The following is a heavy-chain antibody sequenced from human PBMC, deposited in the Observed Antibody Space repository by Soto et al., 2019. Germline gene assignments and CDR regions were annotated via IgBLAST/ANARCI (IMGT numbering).Heavy chain of an antibody. Sequence: EVQLVESGGGLIQPGGSLRLACVASGFTFSGDWMHWVRQVPGKGLVWVSRISPDGTTTYYADSVKGRFTISRDNAKNTLYLQMYGLRADDTAVYYCSRGRSPYYGYFDPWGPGTLVTVSS. CDR2: ISPDGTTT. CDR1: GFTFSGDW. CDR3: SRGRSPYYGYFDP. D-gene: IGHD3-3*01. V-gene: IGHV3-74*01. J-gene: IGHJ5*02.